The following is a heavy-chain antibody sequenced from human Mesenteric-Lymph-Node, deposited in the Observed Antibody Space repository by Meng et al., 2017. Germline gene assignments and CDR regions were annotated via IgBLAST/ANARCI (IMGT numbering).Heavy chain of an antibody. Sequence: QGQLQQWGAGLLKPSETLSLTCAVYGGSFSGYYWSWIRQPPGKGLEWIGEINHSGSTNYNPSLKSRVTISVDTSKNQFSLQLNSVTPEDTAVYYCARKAVAVGTFDYWGQGTLVTVSS. CDR3: ARKAVAVGTFDY. D-gene: IGHD6-19*01. CDR2: INHSGST. CDR1: GGSFSGYY. V-gene: IGHV4-34*01. J-gene: IGHJ4*02.